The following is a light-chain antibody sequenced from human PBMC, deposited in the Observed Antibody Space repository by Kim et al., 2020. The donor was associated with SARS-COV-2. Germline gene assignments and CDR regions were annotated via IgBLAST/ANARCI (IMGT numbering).Light chain of an antibody. CDR2: AAS. J-gene: IGKJ3*01. Sequence: AIRMTQSPSSFSASTGDRVTITCRASQGISSYLAWYQQKPGKAPKLLIYAASTLQSGVPSRFSGSGSGTDFTLTISCLQSEDFATYYCQQYYIYPPTFGPGTKVDIK. V-gene: IGKV1-8*01. CDR1: QGISSY. CDR3: QQYYIYPPT.